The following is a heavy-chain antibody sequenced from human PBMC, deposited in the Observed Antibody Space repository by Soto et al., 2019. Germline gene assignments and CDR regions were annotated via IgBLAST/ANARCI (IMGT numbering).Heavy chain of an antibody. CDR1: GFTFSSYS. CDR3: ARENYGDYLNWFDP. D-gene: IGHD4-17*01. CDR2: ISSSSSTI. V-gene: IGHV3-48*02. Sequence: GGSLRLSCAASGFTFSSYSMNWVRQAPGKGLEWVSYISSSSSTIYYADSVKGRFTISRDNAKNSLYLQMNSLRDEDTAVYYCARENYGDYLNWFDPWGQGTLVTASS. J-gene: IGHJ5*02.